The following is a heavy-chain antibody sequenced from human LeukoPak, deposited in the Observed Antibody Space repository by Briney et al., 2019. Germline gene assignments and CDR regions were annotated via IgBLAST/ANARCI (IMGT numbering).Heavy chain of an antibody. V-gene: IGHV3-21*01. CDR2: ISSSSSYI. D-gene: IGHD1-20*01. CDR1: GFTFSSYN. J-gene: IGHJ4*02. Sequence: AGTLRLSCAASGFTFSSYNMNWVRQAPGKGLEWVSFISSSSSYIYYIYSVKCRFTVSRDNAKNSLYLQMNSLRAEDTAVYYCAAYNSAFDYWGQGTLVTVSS. CDR3: AAYNSAFDY.